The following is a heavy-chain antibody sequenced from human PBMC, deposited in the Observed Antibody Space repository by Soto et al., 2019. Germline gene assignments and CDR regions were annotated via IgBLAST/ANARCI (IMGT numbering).Heavy chain of an antibody. V-gene: IGHV4-4*07. CDR3: VRSTTVVTSRYYFDY. J-gene: IGHJ4*02. CDR2: IYTSGST. CDR1: GGSISSYY. Sequence: SETLSLTCTVSGGSISSYYWSWIRQPAGKGLEWIGRIYTSGSTNYNPSLKSRVTMSVDTSKNQFSLKLSSVTAADTAVYYCVRSTTVVTSRYYFDYWGQGTLVTVSS. D-gene: IGHD4-17*01.